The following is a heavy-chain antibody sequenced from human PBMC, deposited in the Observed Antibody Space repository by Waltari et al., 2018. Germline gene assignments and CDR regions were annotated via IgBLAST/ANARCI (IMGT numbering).Heavy chain of an antibody. J-gene: IGHJ4*02. Sequence: QVQLVESGGGVVQPGRSLRLSCAASGFTFSNYGIHWVRQAPGKGLEWGAVIWHDGSNKYYADSVRGRFTISRDNSKNTVYLQMNSLRVEDTALYYCAANFDFWGQGTLVTVSS. CDR2: IWHDGSNK. V-gene: IGHV3-33*01. CDR1: GFTFSNYG. CDR3: AANFDF.